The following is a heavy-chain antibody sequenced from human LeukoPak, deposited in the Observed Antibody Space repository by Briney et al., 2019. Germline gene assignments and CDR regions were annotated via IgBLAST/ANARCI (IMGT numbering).Heavy chain of an antibody. CDR2: IIPIFGTA. V-gene: IGHV1-69*01. CDR1: GGTFSSYA. Sequence: SVKVSCKASGGTFSSYAISWARQAPGQGLEWMGGIIPIFGTANYAQKFQGRVTITADESTSTAYMELSSLRSEDTAVYYCARGWDYDILTGYQAQYYYYYYYMDVWGKGTTVTVSS. D-gene: IGHD3-9*01. J-gene: IGHJ6*03. CDR3: ARGWDYDILTGYQAQYYYYYYYMDV.